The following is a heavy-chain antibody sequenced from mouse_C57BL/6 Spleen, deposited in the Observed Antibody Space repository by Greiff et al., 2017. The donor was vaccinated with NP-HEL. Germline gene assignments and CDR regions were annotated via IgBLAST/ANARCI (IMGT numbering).Heavy chain of an antibody. J-gene: IGHJ1*03. Sequence: VQLKESGPGMVKPSQSLSLTCTVTGYSITSGYDWHWIRHFPGNKLEWMGYISYSGSPNYNPSLKSRISITHDTSKNHFFLKLNSVTTEDTATYYCARETTVVATRYFDVWGTGTTVTVSS. V-gene: IGHV3-1*01. CDR1: GYSITSGYD. D-gene: IGHD1-1*01. CDR3: ARETTVVATRYFDV. CDR2: ISYSGSP.